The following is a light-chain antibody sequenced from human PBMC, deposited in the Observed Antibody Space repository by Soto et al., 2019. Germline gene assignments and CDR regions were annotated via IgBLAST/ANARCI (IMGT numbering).Light chain of an antibody. CDR1: SSDVGGYNY. CDR3: SSYTGSNNYV. CDR2: EVS. V-gene: IGLV2-8*01. Sequence: QSALTQPPSASGSPGQSVTISCTGTSSDVGGYNYVSWYQQYPGKAPKLTIYEVSKRPSGVPDRFSGSKSGITASLTVSGLETEDEADYYCSSYTGSNNYVFGPGTKVTVL. J-gene: IGLJ1*01.